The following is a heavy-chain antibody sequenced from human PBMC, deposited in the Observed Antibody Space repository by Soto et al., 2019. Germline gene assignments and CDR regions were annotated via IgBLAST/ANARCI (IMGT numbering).Heavy chain of an antibody. D-gene: IGHD3-22*01. J-gene: IGHJ4*02. CDR2: IYYSGNT. CDR3: ARHENYYDTSGYYLDY. V-gene: IGHV4-39*01. CDR1: GGSITSSAYY. Sequence: SETLSLTCTVYGGSITSSAYYWGWIRQPPGKGLEWIGSIYYSGNTYYNPSLKSRVAISVDTSKNQFSLKLSSVTAADTAEYHCARHENYYDTSGYYLDYWGQGTLVTVSS.